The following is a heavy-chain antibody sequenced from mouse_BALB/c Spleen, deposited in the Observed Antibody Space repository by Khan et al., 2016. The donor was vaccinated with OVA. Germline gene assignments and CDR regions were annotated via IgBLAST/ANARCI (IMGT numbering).Heavy chain of an antibody. Sequence: QVQLQQSGAELARPGASVKLSCKASGYTFTDYYINWVKQRTGQGLEWIGEIYPGSGNTYYNEKFKDKATLTADKSSTTAYMQLSSLTSEDSAVYFCAIRNYFGYTFAYWGQGTLVTVSA. CDR3: AIRNYFGYTFAY. D-gene: IGHD1-2*01. CDR1: GYTFTDYY. V-gene: IGHV1-77*01. CDR2: IYPGSGNT. J-gene: IGHJ3*01.